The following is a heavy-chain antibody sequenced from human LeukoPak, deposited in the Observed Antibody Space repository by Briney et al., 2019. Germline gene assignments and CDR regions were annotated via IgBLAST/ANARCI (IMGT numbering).Heavy chain of an antibody. V-gene: IGHV3-21*01. J-gene: IGHJ4*02. CDR1: GFTFSSYS. CDR3: ARGIAARESDY. CDR2: ISSSGSYI. D-gene: IGHD6-13*01. Sequence: GGSLRLSCAASGFTFSSYSTNWVRQAPGKGLEWVSSISSSGSYIYYADSVKGRFTISRDNAKNSLYLQMNSLRAEDTAVYYCARGIAARESDYWGQGTLVTVSS.